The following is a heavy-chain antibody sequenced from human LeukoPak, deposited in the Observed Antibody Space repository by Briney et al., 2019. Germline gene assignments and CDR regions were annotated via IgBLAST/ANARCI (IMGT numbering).Heavy chain of an antibody. CDR2: ISFDGTNK. V-gene: IGHV3-30-3*01. CDR1: GFTFSSYT. CDR3: ARDGGYYYDSSGARFDY. Sequence: GGSLRLSCAASGFTFSSYTVHWVRQAPGKGLEWVAVISFDGTNKIYADSVRGRFTISRDNSKSTLYLQMNSLRAEDTAVYYCARDGGYYYDSSGARFDYWGQGTLVTVSS. J-gene: IGHJ4*02. D-gene: IGHD3-22*01.